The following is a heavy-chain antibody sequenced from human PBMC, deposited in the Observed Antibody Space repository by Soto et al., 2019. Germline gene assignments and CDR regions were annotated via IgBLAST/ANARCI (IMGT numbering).Heavy chain of an antibody. V-gene: IGHV6-1*01. Sequence: PSQTLSLTCAISGDSVSSNSAAWNWIRQSPSRGLEWLGRTYYRSKWYNDYAVSVKSRITINPDTSKNQFSLQLNSVTPEDTAVYYCARDQAPFSGYDYGYYMDVWGKGTTVTVSS. J-gene: IGHJ6*03. D-gene: IGHD5-12*01. CDR2: TYYRSKWYN. CDR1: GDSVSSNSAA. CDR3: ARDQAPFSGYDYGYYMDV.